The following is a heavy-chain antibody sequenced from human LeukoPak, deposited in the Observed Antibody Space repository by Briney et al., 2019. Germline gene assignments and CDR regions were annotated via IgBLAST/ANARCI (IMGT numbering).Heavy chain of an antibody. J-gene: IGHJ4*02. CDR1: GFTFSSYA. CDR3: AKDRAQQLVLDF. Sequence: PGGSLRLSCAASGFTFSSYAMSWVRQAPGKGLEWVSAIIGSGSSTYYADSVKGRFTISRDNSKNTLFLQMNGLRAEDTAVYYCAKDRAQQLVLDFWGQGTLVTVSS. D-gene: IGHD6-13*01. V-gene: IGHV3-23*01. CDR2: IIGSGSST.